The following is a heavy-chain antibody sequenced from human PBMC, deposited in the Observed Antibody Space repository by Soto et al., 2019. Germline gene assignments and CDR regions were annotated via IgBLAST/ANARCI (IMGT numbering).Heavy chain of an antibody. V-gene: IGHV4-61*01. J-gene: IGHJ6*02. Sequence: QVQLQESGPGLVKPSETLSLTCTVSGGSVSSGSYYWSWIRQPPGKGLEWIGYIYYSGSTNYNPSLKSRVTISVDTSKNQFSLKLSSVTAADTAVYYCARGRDYYDSSGGYYYYGMDVWGQGTTVTVSS. CDR1: GGSVSSGSYY. D-gene: IGHD3-22*01. CDR2: IYYSGST. CDR3: ARGRDYYDSSGGYYYYGMDV.